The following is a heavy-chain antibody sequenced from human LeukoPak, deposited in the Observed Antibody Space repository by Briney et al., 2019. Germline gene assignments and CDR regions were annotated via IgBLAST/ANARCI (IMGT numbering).Heavy chain of an antibody. J-gene: IGHJ4*02. Sequence: SETLSLTCAVYGVSFSGYYWSWIRQPPGKGLEWIGEINHSGSTNYNPSLKSRVTISVDTSKNQFSLKLSSVTAADTAVYYCARGHYDFWSGYHADFDYWGQGTLVTVSS. CDR2: INHSGST. D-gene: IGHD3-3*01. CDR1: GVSFSGYY. V-gene: IGHV4-34*01. CDR3: ARGHYDFWSGYHADFDY.